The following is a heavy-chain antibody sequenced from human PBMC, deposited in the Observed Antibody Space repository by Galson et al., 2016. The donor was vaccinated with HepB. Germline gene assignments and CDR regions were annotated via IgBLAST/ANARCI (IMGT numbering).Heavy chain of an antibody. CDR2: INPLSGAP. D-gene: IGHD5-18*01. J-gene: IGHJ6*02. CDR3: ARGRDTPMLAGYYYGMDV. Sequence: SVKVSCKASGVTLSSNGISWVRQAPGQGLEWMGGINPLSGAPNHAQKFQGRVTITVDGSTSTAYIELSSLTSEDTAVHYCARGRDTPMLAGYYYGMDVWGQGTTVTVSS. CDR1: GVTLSSNG. V-gene: IGHV1-69*13.